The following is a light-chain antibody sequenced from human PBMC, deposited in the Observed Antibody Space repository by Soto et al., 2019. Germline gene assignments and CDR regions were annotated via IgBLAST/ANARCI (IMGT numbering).Light chain of an antibody. CDR1: QNIIFY. CDR2: AAS. J-gene: IGKJ2*01. Sequence: DIQITQSPSSLSSSVGDRVAITCRGSQNIIFYLNWYQQKPGQAPKLLIYAASNLQSGVPSRFSGSGSGTDFTLTISSLQPEDFATYFCQQSYTTPVYSFGQGTKVDIK. V-gene: IGKV1-39*01. CDR3: QQSYTTPVYS.